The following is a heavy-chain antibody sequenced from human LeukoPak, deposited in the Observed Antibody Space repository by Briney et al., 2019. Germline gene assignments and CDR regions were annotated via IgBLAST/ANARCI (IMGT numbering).Heavy chain of an antibody. CDR1: GGSISSSSYY. D-gene: IGHD6-13*01. Sequence: SSETLSLTCTVSGGSISSSSYYWGWIRQPPGKGLEWIGSIYYSGSTYYNPSLKSRVTISVDTSKNQFSLKLSSVTAADTAVYYCASQRGIGSSWYSYWGQGTLVTVSS. V-gene: IGHV4-39*01. CDR3: ASQRGIGSSWYSY. J-gene: IGHJ4*02. CDR2: IYYSGST.